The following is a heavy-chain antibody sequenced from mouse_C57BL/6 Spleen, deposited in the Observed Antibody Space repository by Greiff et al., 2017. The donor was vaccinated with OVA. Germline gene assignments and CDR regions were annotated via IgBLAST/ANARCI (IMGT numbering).Heavy chain of an antibody. CDR2: IYPGSGST. CDR1: GYTFTSYW. J-gene: IGHJ4*01. Sequence: QVQLQQPGAELVKPGASVKMSCKASGYTFTSYWITWVKQRPGQGLEWIGDIYPGSGSTNYNEKFKSKATLTVDTSSSTAYMQLSSLPSEDSAVYYCARMYDNDEENYYAMDYWGQGTSVTVSS. V-gene: IGHV1-55*01. CDR3: ARMYDNDEENYYAMDY. D-gene: IGHD2-4*01.